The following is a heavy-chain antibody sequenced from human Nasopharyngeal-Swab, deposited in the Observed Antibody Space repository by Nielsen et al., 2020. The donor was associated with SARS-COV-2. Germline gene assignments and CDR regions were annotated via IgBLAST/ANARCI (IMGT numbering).Heavy chain of an antibody. D-gene: IGHD2-2*03. CDR2: IYYSGST. Sequence: SQTLSLTCIVSSGSISSYYWSWIRQPPGKGLEWIGYIYYSGSTNYNPSLKSRVTISVDTSKNQFSLKLSSVTAADTAVYYCARTGDLDIVVVPAALWAFDIWGQGTMVTVSS. J-gene: IGHJ3*02. V-gene: IGHV4-59*01. CDR1: SGSISSYY. CDR3: ARTGDLDIVVVPAALWAFDI.